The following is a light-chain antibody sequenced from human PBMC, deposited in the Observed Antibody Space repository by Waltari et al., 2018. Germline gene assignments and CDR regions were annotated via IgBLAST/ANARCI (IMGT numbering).Light chain of an antibody. J-gene: IGKJ4*01. Sequence: DIVLTQSPATLSLSPGERATLSCRASQSVTHYLAWYQQKPGQAPRLLIYDISTRATAIPARFNGSGSGTDFTLTISSLEPEDFAVYYCLQRDRWLTFGGGTKVEIK. V-gene: IGKV3-11*01. CDR3: LQRDRWLT. CDR1: QSVTHY. CDR2: DIS.